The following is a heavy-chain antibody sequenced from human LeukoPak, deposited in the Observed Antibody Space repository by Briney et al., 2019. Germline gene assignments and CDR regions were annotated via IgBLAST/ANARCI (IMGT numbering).Heavy chain of an antibody. J-gene: IGHJ4*02. Sequence: SETLSLTCPVSGGSISRYYWSWIRQPPGKGLEWIGYIYFSGSTNYNPSPKSRVTISVDTSKNQFSLKLSSVTAADTAVYYCARQGPHHYDSSGYYYHYWGQGTLVTVSS. CDR1: GGSISRYY. D-gene: IGHD3-22*01. CDR2: IYFSGST. CDR3: ARQGPHHYDSSGYYYHY. V-gene: IGHV4-59*01.